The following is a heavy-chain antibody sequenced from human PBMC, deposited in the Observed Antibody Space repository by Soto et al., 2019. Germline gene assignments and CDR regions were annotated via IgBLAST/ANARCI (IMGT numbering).Heavy chain of an antibody. CDR2: IKSKTDGGTT. D-gene: IGHD2-2*01. J-gene: IGHJ6*02. Sequence: GGSLRLSCAASGFTFSNAWMNWVRQAPGKGLEWVGRIKSKTDGGTTDYAAPVKGRFTISRDDSKNTLYLQMNSLKTEDTAVYYCTTFSPYIVVVPAAGGYYYYGMDVWGQGTTVTVSS. CDR3: TTFSPYIVVVPAAGGYYYYGMDV. CDR1: GFTFSNAW. V-gene: IGHV3-15*07.